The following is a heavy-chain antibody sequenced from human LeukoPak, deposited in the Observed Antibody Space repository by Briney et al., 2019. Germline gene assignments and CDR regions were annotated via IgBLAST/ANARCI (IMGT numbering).Heavy chain of an antibody. J-gene: IGHJ4*02. CDR2: IGSSGDIT. CDR3: AKDVDNGDYVVY. V-gene: IGHV3-23*01. D-gene: IGHD4-17*01. CDR1: GFTFSRHW. Sequence: TGGSLRLSCTASGFTFSRHWIHWVRQAPGMGLEWVSSIGSSGDITYYADSVKGRFTISRDNSKNTLYLQMNSLRAEDTAVYYCAKDVDNGDYVVYWGQGTLVTVSS.